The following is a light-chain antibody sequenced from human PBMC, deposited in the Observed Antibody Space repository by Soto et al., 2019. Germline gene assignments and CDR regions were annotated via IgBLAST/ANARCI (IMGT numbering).Light chain of an antibody. CDR3: SSYTSSSTLYV. Sequence: QSVLTQPASVSGSPVQSITISCTGTSGDVGGYNYVSWYQQHPGKAPKLMNYEVSNRPSGVSNRFSGSKSGNTASLTISGLQAEDESDYYCSSYTSSSTLYVFGTGTKLTVL. CDR2: EVS. J-gene: IGLJ1*01. V-gene: IGLV2-14*01. CDR1: SGDVGGYNY.